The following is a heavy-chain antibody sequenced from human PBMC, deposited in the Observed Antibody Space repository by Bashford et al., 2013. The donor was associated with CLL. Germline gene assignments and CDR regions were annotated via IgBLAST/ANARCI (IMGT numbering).Heavy chain of an antibody. J-gene: IGHJ6*02. CDR2: IYPGDSDT. V-gene: IGHV5-51*01. D-gene: IGHD6-13*01. CDR1: GYTFTTYW. Sequence: GESLKISCKGSGYTFTTYWIGWVRQMPGKGLEWMGIIYPGDSDTRYSPSFQGQVTISADKSISTAYLQWSSLKGSDSAIYYCARTISSRWYSESNFYGMDVWGQGTTVTVSS. CDR3: ARTISSRWYSESNFYGMDV.